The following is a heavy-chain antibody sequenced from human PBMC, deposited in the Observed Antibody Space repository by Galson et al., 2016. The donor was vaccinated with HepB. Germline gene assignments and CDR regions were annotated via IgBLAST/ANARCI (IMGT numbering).Heavy chain of an antibody. V-gene: IGHV3-48*03. CDR1: GFTFSSYE. Sequence: SLRLSCAASGFTFSSYEMNWVRQAPGQGLEWVSYISSSGSTIYYADSVKGRFTISRDNAKNSLYLQMNSLRAEDTAVYYCARGGYGGYFPREFDYWGQGTLVTVSS. CDR3: ARGGYGGYFPREFDY. D-gene: IGHD5-12*01. CDR2: ISSSGSTI. J-gene: IGHJ4*02.